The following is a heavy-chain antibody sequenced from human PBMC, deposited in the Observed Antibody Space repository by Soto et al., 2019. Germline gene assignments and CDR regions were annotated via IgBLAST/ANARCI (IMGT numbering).Heavy chain of an antibody. CDR2: TNPKSGFT. CDR1: GYTFTRYD. V-gene: IGHV1-8*01. CDR3: ARTDGDLDY. Sequence: QVQLVQSGAEVKKPGASVKVSCKASGYTFTRYDINWVRQAPGQGPEWMGWTNPKSGFTGSAQKFQGRITMTRDSSISTAYMELNSLRSEDTAVYYCARTDGDLDYWGQGTLVTVSS. D-gene: IGHD4-17*01. J-gene: IGHJ4*02.